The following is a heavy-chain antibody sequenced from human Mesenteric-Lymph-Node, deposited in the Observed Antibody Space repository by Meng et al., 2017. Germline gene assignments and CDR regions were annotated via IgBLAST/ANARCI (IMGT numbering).Heavy chain of an antibody. V-gene: IGHV3-49*03. Sequence: GESLKISCTASGFTFGDYAMSWFRQAPGKGLEWVGFIRSKAYGGTTEYAASVKGRFTISRDDSKSIAYLQMNSLKTEDTAVYYCTGYYYGSGSQTPLFDPWGQGTLVTVSS. D-gene: IGHD3-10*01. CDR2: IRSKAYGGTT. CDR3: TGYYYGSGSQTPLFDP. CDR1: GFTFGDYA. J-gene: IGHJ5*02.